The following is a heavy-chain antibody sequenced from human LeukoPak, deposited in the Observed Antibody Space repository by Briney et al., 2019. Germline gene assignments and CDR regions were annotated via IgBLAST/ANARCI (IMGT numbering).Heavy chain of an antibody. CDR2: IYYSGST. Sequence: SQTLSLTCAVSGGSISSGGYHWRWIRQHPGKGLEWIGYIYYSGSTYYNPSLKSRVTISVDTSKNQYSLKLSSVTAADTAVYYCAREDGDYYFDYWGQGTLVTVSS. CDR1: GGSISSGGYH. D-gene: IGHD4-17*01. V-gene: IGHV4-31*11. CDR3: AREDGDYYFDY. J-gene: IGHJ4*02.